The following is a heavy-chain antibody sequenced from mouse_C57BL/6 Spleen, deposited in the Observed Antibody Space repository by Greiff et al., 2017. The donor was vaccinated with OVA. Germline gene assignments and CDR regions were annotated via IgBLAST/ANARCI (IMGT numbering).Heavy chain of an antibody. D-gene: IGHD1-1*01. J-gene: IGHJ1*03. V-gene: IGHV5-17*01. CDR2: ISSGSSTI. CDR3: ARKPDYYGSSYWYFVV. CDR1: GFTFSDYG. Sequence: EVMLVESGGGLVRPGGSLKLSCAASGFTFSDYGMHWVRQAPEKGLEWVAYISSGSSTIYYADTVKGRFTISRDNAKNTLFLQMTSLRSEDTAMYYCARKPDYYGSSYWYFVVWGTGTTVTVSS.